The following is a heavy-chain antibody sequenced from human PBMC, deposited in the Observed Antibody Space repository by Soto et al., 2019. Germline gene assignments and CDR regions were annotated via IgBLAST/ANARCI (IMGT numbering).Heavy chain of an antibody. V-gene: IGHV1-2*04. CDR1: GYTFTSYA. Sequence: GASVKVSCKASGYTFTSYAMHWVRQAPGQGLEWMGWINPNSGGTNYAQKFQGWVTMTRDTSISTAYMELSRLRSDDTAVYYCARDFPSSSGWYPWGQGTLVTVSS. D-gene: IGHD6-19*01. CDR2: INPNSGGT. J-gene: IGHJ4*02. CDR3: ARDFPSSSGWYP.